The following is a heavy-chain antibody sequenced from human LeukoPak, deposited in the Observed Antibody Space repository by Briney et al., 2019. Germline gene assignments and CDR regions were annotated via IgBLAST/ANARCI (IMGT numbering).Heavy chain of an antibody. V-gene: IGHV4-34*01. Sequence: SETLSLTCAVYGGSFSGYYWSWIRQPPGKGLEWIGEINHSGSTNYNPSLKSRVTISVDTSKNQFSLKLSSVTAADTAAYYCARGPDIVLMVYASPFDYWGQGTLVTVSS. D-gene: IGHD2-8*01. CDR1: GGSFSGYY. CDR3: ARGPDIVLMVYASPFDY. J-gene: IGHJ4*02. CDR2: INHSGST.